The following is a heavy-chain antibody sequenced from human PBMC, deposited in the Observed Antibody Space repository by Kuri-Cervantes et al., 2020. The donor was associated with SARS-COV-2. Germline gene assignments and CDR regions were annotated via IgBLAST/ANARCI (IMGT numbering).Heavy chain of an antibody. V-gene: IGHV3-23*01. CDR2: ISGSGGST. CDR3: AKDKWELLFQPLDAFDI. CDR1: GFTVSSYG. D-gene: IGHD1-26*01. J-gene: IGHJ3*02. Sequence: GGSLRLSCAVSGFTVSSYGMNWVRQAPGKGLEWVSAISGSGGSTYYADSVKGRFTISRDNSKNTLYLQMNSLRAEDTAVYYCAKDKWELLFQPLDAFDIWGQGTMVTVSS.